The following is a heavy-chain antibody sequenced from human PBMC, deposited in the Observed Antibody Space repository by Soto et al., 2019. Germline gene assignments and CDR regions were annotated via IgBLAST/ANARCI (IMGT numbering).Heavy chain of an antibody. J-gene: IGHJ6*03. D-gene: IGHD3-16*01. CDR2: ISSSSSTI. Sequence: GGSLRLSCAASGFTFGSYSMQWVRQAPGKGLEWVSYISSSSSTIYYADSVKGRFTVSRDDAKNSLYLQMNSLRAEDTAVYYCARDYVDYYYYMDVWGKGTTVTVSS. V-gene: IGHV3-48*01. CDR3: ARDYVDYYYYMDV. CDR1: GFTFGSYS.